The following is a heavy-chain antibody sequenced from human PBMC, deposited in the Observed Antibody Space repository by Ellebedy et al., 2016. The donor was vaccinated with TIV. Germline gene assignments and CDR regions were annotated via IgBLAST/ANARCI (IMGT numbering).Heavy chain of an antibody. CDR2: INPSGGST. J-gene: IGHJ4*02. V-gene: IGHV1-46*04. CDR1: GYTFTSYG. D-gene: IGHD6-13*01. Sequence: AASVKVSCKASGYTFTSYGISWVRQAPGQGLEWMGIINPSGGSTSYAQKLQGRVTMTRDTSTSTVYMELSSLRSEDTAVYYCAREAGSKSGSFDYWGQGTLVTVSS. CDR3: AREAGSKSGSFDY.